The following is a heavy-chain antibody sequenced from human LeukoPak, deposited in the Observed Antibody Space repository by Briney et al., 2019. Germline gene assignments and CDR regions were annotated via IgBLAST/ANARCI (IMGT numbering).Heavy chain of an antibody. V-gene: IGHV4-31*03. J-gene: IGHJ4*02. CDR2: IYYSGST. Sequence: SQTLSLTCTVSGGSISSGGYYWSWIRQHPGKGLEWIGYIYYSGSTYYNPSLKSRVTISVDTSKNQFSLKLSSVTAADTAVYYCARPGGSYDELDYWGQGTLVTVSS. CDR3: ARPGGSYDELDY. D-gene: IGHD1-26*01. CDR1: GGSISSGGYY.